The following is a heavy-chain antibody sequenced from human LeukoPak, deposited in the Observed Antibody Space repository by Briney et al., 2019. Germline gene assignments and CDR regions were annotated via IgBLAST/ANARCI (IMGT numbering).Heavy chain of an antibody. Sequence: SQTLSLTCTVSGGSVSSGDYYWSWIRQPPGKGLEWIGYIYNSGSTYYNPSLKSRLTISEDTSKNQFSLKLSSVTAADTAVYFCARHVTTVTFFDFWGQGTLVTVSS. CDR3: ARHVTTVTFFDF. V-gene: IGHV4-30-4*01. CDR1: GGSVSSGDYY. CDR2: IYNSGST. D-gene: IGHD4-11*01. J-gene: IGHJ4*02.